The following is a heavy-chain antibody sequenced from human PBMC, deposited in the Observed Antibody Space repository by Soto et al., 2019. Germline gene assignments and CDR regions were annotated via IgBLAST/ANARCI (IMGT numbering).Heavy chain of an antibody. CDR1: GFAFSRYW. V-gene: IGHV3-74*01. J-gene: IGHJ4*02. D-gene: IGHD1-1*01. Sequence: EVHLVESGGGLVQPGGSLRLSCAAAGFAFSRYWMHWVRQAPGGGLMWVSRNNDVATRKHYADSVKGRFTVSRDNAKNTLYLQMDSLRAEDTALYYCARVNDPVEYWGQGTLVIVSS. CDR3: ARVNDPVEY. CDR2: NNDVATRK.